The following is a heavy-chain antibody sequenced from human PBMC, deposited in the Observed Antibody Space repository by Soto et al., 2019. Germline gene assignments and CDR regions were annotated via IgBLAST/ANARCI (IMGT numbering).Heavy chain of an antibody. CDR1: GSSLCSYS. Sequence: GGSRTLSCITCGSSLCSYSMTYVRQAPGKGLEWVANIKEDGSEKNYVDSVKGRFTISRDNAKNSLFLQMNSLRAEDTAVYYCARGKGCTSTSCPYYYYYYMDVWGKGTTVTVSS. V-gene: IGHV3-7*01. J-gene: IGHJ6*03. CDR3: ARGKGCTSTSCPYYYYYYMDV. D-gene: IGHD2-2*01. CDR2: IKEDGSEK.